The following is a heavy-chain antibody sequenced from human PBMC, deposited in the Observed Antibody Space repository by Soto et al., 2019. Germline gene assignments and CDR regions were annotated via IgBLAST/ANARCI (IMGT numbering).Heavy chain of an antibody. CDR3: ARLPLSAYYYDSSAPFDY. V-gene: IGHV1-69*13. CDR2: IIPIFGTA. Sequence: GASVKVSCKASGGTFSSYAISWVRQAPGQGLEWMGGIIPIFGTANYAQKFQGRVTITADESTSTAYMELSSLRSEDTAVYYCARLPLSAYYYDSSAPFDYWGQGIQVTVSS. D-gene: IGHD3-22*01. CDR1: GGTFSSYA. J-gene: IGHJ4*02.